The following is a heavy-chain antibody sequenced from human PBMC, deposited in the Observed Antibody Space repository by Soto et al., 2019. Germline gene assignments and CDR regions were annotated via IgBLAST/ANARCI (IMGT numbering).Heavy chain of an antibody. V-gene: IGHV3-23*01. CDR3: AKGGYTYGLDP. Sequence: GSLRLSCAAPGXSFSSSAMSWVRQAPGKGLEWVSAIIESGDNTFYADAVKCGFTISRENSNNALYLQMDTLRAEDAALYFCAKGGYTYGLDPWGQGTLGTVS. CDR2: IIESGDNT. D-gene: IGHD5-18*01. J-gene: IGHJ5*02. CDR1: GXSFSSSA.